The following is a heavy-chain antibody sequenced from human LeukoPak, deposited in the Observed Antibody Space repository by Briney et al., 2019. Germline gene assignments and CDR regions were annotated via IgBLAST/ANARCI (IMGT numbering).Heavy chain of an antibody. CDR3: ARDNSGYDLNWFDP. CDR2: IKQDGSEK. D-gene: IGHD5-12*01. CDR1: GFTFSSYW. Sequence: GGSLRLPCAASGFTFSSYWMSWVRQAPGKGLEWVANIKQDGSEKYYVDSVKGRFTISRDNAKNSLYLQMNSLRAEDTAVYYCARDNSGYDLNWFDPWGQGTLVTVSS. J-gene: IGHJ5*02. V-gene: IGHV3-7*01.